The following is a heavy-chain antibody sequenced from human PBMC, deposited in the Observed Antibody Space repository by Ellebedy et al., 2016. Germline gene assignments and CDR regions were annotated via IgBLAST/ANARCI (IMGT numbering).Heavy chain of an antibody. CDR1: GFTFTSYA. J-gene: IGHJ6*03. V-gene: IGHV3-21*01. D-gene: IGHD5-18*01. CDR3: ARGKENYGYDMDV. CDR2: ISSSSSYI. Sequence: GESLKISCAASGFTFTSYAMSRVRQAPGKGLEWVSSISSSSSYIHYTDSVKGRFTVSRANSKKSLFLQMNSLRAEDTAVYYCARGKENYGYDMDVWGKGTTITVSS.